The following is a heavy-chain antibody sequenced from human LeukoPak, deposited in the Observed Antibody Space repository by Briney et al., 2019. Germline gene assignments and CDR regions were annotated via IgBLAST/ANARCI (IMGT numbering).Heavy chain of an antibody. V-gene: IGHV3-23*01. CDR2: ISGSGGSI. J-gene: IGHJ4*02. Sequence: GGSLRLSCAASGFTFSSYAMSWVRQAPGKGLEWVSAISGSGGSIYYADSVKGRFTISRDNSKNTLYLQMNSLRAEDTAVYYCAKGSLTSGYYGYFDYWGQGTLVTVSS. D-gene: IGHD3-22*01. CDR1: GFTFSSYA. CDR3: AKGSLTSGYYGYFDY.